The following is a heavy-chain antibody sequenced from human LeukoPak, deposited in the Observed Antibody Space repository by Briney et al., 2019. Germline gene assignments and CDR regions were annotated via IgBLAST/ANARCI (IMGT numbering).Heavy chain of an antibody. CDR2: IYYSGST. D-gene: IGHD3-22*01. Sequence: SETLSLTCTVSGGSISSSSYYWGWIRQPPGKGLEWIGSIYYSGSTYYNPSLKSRVTISVDTSKNQFSLKLSSVTAADTAVYYCARHTEEYYYDSSGYYFDYWGQGTLVTVSS. V-gene: IGHV4-39*01. J-gene: IGHJ4*02. CDR1: GGSISSSSYY. CDR3: ARHTEEYYYDSSGYYFDY.